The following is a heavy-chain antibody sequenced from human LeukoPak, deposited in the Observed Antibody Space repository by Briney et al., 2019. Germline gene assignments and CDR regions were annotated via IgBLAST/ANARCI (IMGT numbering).Heavy chain of an antibody. CDR3: AGLHFAAAEEFDP. CDR2: IYYSGNT. J-gene: IGHJ5*02. CDR1: GDSISSGFF. V-gene: IGHV4-61*05. Sequence: SDTLSLTCTVSGDSISSGFFWGWIRQPPGKGLEWIGYIYYSGNTNYNPSLNTRVTISVDTSKNQFSLNLRSVTAADTAVYYCAGLHFAAAEEFDPWGQGTLVTVSS. D-gene: IGHD6-13*01.